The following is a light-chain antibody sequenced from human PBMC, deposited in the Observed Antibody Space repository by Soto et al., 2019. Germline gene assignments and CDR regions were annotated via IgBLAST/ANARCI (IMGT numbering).Light chain of an antibody. CDR3: ASWDDTLNGVV. CDR1: SSSIGSNT. Sequence: QSVLTQPPSASGTPGQRVTISCSGSSSSIGSNTVSWYQQLPGTAPKLLIYSNTQRPPGVPDRFSGSTSGTSASLAISGLQSDDEADYYCASWDDTLNGVVFGGGTKLTVL. CDR2: SNT. J-gene: IGLJ2*01. V-gene: IGLV1-44*01.